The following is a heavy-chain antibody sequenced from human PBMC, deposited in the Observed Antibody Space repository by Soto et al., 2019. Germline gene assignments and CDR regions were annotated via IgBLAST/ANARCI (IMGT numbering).Heavy chain of an antibody. CDR1: GFTFSSYA. CDR2: ISGSGGST. J-gene: IGHJ5*02. CDR3: ARNENDAWGWFDP. D-gene: IGHD1-26*01. Sequence: EVQLLESGGGLVQPGGSLRLSCAASGFTFSSYAMSWVRQAPGKGLEWDSAISGSGGSTYYADSVKCRFTISRDNSKNTRDLQMNSLRAEDTAVYYCARNENDAWGWFDPWGQGTLVTVSS. V-gene: IGHV3-23*01.